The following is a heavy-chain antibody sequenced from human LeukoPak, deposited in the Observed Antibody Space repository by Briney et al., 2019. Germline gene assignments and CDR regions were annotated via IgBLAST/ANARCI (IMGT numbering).Heavy chain of an antibody. J-gene: IGHJ4*02. CDR2: MNPNSGNT. D-gene: IGHD1-26*01. V-gene: IGHV1-8*01. CDR3: ARGPKWAGSYYYFDY. Sequence: ASVKVSCKTSGYTFPSYDINWVRQATGQGLEWMGWMNPNSGNTGYTQKFQGRVTISRNASITTAYMELSSLRSEDTAVYYCARGPKWAGSYYYFDYWGQGTLVTVSS. CDR1: GYTFPSYD.